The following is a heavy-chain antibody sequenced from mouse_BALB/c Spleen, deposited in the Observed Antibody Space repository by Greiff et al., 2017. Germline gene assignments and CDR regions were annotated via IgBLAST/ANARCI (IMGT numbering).Heavy chain of an antibody. CDR1: GFTFSSFG. V-gene: IGHV5-17*02. D-gene: IGHD1-1*01. J-gene: IGHJ2*01. Sequence: EVQRVESGGGLVQPGGSRKLSCAASGFTFSSFGMHWVRQAPEKGLEWVAYISSGSSTIYYADTVKGRFTISRDNPKNTLFLQMTSLRSEDTAMYYCARDRATVVNYFDYWGQGTTLTVSS. CDR3: ARDRATVVNYFDY. CDR2: ISSGSSTI.